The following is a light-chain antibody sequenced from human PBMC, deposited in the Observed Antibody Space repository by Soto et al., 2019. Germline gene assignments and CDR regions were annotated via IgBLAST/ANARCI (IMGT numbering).Light chain of an antibody. CDR2: GNN. CDR1: SSNIGAGYD. Sequence: QLVLTQPPSVSGAPGQRVIISCTGSSSNIGAGYDVHWYQQLPGAAPKLLIYGNNNRPSGVPDRFSGSKSGTSASVAITGLQAEDEADYYCQSYDSTLSGPVVFGGGTKVTVL. CDR3: QSYDSTLSGPVV. V-gene: IGLV1-40*01. J-gene: IGLJ2*01.